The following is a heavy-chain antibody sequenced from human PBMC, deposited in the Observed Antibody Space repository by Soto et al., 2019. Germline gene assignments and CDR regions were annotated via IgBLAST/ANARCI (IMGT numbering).Heavy chain of an antibody. CDR1: AGSFSGYY. Sequence: SETLSLTCAVYAGSFSGYYWSWIRQPPGKGLEWIGEINHSGSTNYNPSLKSRVTISVDTSKNQFSLKLSSVTAADTAVYYCARAYYDFWSGYWLDYYYYGMDVWGQGTTVTVSS. V-gene: IGHV4-34*01. D-gene: IGHD3-3*01. CDR3: ARAYYDFWSGYWLDYYYYGMDV. CDR2: INHSGST. J-gene: IGHJ6*02.